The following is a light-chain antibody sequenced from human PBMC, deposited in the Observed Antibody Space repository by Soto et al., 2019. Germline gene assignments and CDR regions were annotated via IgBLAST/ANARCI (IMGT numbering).Light chain of an antibody. J-gene: IGLJ1*01. CDR2: EVS. CDR3: SSYTSSSTLV. CDR1: SSDVGGYNY. V-gene: IGLV2-14*01. Sequence: QSALTKPASVSGSPGQSITISCTGTSSDVGGYNYVSWYQQHPGKPPKLLIYEVSNRPSGVSNRFSVSKSGNTASLTISVRQAEYEADYYCSSYTSSSTLVFGTGTKLTVL.